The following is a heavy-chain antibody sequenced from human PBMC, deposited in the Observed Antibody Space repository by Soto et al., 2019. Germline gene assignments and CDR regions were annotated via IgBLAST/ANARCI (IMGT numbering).Heavy chain of an antibody. CDR3: ARQQMLQPFRLDY. Sequence: SQTLSLTCAVAGSSISSGYYWGWIPHPQGKGLDWMGSIYPSGGTYYYPSLKSRVAISVDASKNQFALMVTSGTAADTAVFYCARQQMLQPFRLDYWGQGTLVTVSS. D-gene: IGHD6-13*01. CDR2: IYPSGGT. CDR1: GSSISSGYY. V-gene: IGHV4-38-2*01. J-gene: IGHJ4*02.